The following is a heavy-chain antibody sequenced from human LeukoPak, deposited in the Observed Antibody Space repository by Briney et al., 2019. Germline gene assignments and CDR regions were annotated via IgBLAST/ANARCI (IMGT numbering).Heavy chain of an antibody. CDR2: ISAYNGNT. CDR1: GYTFTSYG. D-gene: IGHD2-2*02. CDR3: ARGGLGYCSSTSCYSENWFDP. V-gene: IGHV1-18*01. Sequence: GASVKVSCRASGYTFTSYGISWVRQAPGQGLEWMGWISAYNGNTNYAQKLQGRVTMTTDTSTSTAYMELRSLRSDDTAVYYCARGGLGYCSSTSCYSENWFDPWGQGTLVTVSS. J-gene: IGHJ5*02.